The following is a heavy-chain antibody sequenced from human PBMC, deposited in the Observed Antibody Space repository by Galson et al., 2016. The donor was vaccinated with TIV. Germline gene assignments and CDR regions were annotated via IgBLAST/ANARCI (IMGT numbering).Heavy chain of an antibody. CDR2: IKEDGSEM. Sequence: SLRLSCAVSGFTLRANWMSWVRQVPGKGLEWVASIKEDGSEMFYVDSVKGRFSISTDNAKNSVYLQMSSLRAEDTAVYYCANVPTTYSSSSGRRFFNYYRAVWGKGTPFIVSS. CDR3: ANVPTTYSSSSGRRFFNYYRAV. D-gene: IGHD4-11*01. CDR1: GFTLRANW. J-gene: IGHJ6*03. V-gene: IGHV3-7*01.